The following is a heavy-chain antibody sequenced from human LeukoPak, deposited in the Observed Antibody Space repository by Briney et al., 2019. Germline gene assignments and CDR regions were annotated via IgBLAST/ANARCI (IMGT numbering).Heavy chain of an antibody. CDR3: ARWARDYYGSGSYPGDY. D-gene: IGHD3-10*01. V-gene: IGHV3-48*03. Sequence: GGSLRLSCVASGFTFSSYEMNWVRQAPGKGLEGVSYISSSGSTIYYADSVKGRFTISRDNAKNSLYLQMNSLRAEDTAVYYCARWARDYYGSGSYPGDYWGQGTLVTVSS. CDR2: ISSSGSTI. J-gene: IGHJ4*02. CDR1: GFTFSSYE.